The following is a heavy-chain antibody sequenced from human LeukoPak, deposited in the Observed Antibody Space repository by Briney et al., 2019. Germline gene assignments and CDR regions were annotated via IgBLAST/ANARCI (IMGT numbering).Heavy chain of an antibody. CDR1: GGSINISNYY. V-gene: IGHV4-39*02. CDR2: IHYSGII. D-gene: IGHD4-23*01. CDR3: ARVAVTVVTFDY. J-gene: IGHJ4*02. Sequence: SETLSLTCTVSGGSINISNYYWGWIRHPPGKGLECIGNIHYSGIIFYNPSFKSRVTFSVDTSKNYFSLKLSSVTAADTAVYYCARVAVTVVTFDYWGQGTLVTVSS.